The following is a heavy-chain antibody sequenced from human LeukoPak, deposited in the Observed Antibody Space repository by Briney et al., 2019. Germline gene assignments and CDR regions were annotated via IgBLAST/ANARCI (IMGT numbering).Heavy chain of an antibody. CDR2: VYYSGST. D-gene: IGHD2-15*01. Sequence: PSETLSLTCTVSGASISNSDYYWGWIRQHPGKGLEWIGYVYYSGSTYSNPSLKSRVIISVDTSKNQFSLLLTSMTAADTAVYYCARVGSCSGGGCDFRLFDYWGQGTLVTVSS. CDR1: GASISNSDYY. J-gene: IGHJ4*02. V-gene: IGHV4-31*03. CDR3: ARVGSCSGGGCDFRLFDY.